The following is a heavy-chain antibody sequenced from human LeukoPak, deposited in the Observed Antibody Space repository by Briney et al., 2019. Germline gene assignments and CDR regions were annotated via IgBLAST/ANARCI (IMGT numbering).Heavy chain of an antibody. J-gene: IGHJ4*02. Sequence: PSETLSLTCTVSGGSISSGGYYWSWIRQHPGKGLEWIGYIYYSGSTNYNPSLKSRVTISVDTSKNQFSLKLSSVTAADTAVYYCARGLSLSSVTVTTGNYYFDYWGQGTLVTVSS. CDR3: ARGLSLSSVTVTTGNYYFDY. CDR1: GGSISSGGYY. V-gene: IGHV4-31*03. D-gene: IGHD4-17*01. CDR2: IYYSGST.